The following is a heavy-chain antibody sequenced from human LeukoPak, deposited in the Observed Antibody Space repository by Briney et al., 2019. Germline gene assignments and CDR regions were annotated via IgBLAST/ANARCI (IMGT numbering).Heavy chain of an antibody. CDR2: ISWNSGSI. J-gene: IGHJ4*02. D-gene: IGHD3-10*01. CDR3: AKAALWFGELLGYFDY. V-gene: IGHV3-9*01. Sequence: GGSLRLSCAASGFTFDDYAMHWVRQAPGKGLEWVSGISWNSGSIGYADSVKGRFTISRDNAKNSLYLQMNSLRAGDTALYYCAKAALWFGELLGYFDYWGQGTLVTVSS. CDR1: GFTFDDYA.